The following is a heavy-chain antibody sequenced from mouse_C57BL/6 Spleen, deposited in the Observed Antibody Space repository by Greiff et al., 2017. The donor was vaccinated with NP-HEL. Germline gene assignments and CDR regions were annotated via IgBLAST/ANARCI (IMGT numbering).Heavy chain of an antibody. J-gene: IGHJ3*01. V-gene: IGHV10-1*01. CDR3: VRQEAAQAFAY. D-gene: IGHD3-2*02. Sequence: DVKLVESGGGLVQPKGSLKLSCAASGFSFNTYAMNWVRQAPGKGLEWVARIRSKSNNYATYYADSVKDRFTISRDDSESMLYLQMNNLKTEDTAMYYCVRQEAAQAFAYWGQGTLVTVSA. CDR2: IRSKSNNYAT. CDR1: GFSFNTYA.